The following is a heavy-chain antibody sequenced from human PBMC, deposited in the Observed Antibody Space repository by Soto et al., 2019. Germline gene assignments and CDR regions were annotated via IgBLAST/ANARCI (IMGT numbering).Heavy chain of an antibody. CDR2: ISYDGSNK. V-gene: IGHV3-30*18. Sequence: QVQLVESGGGVVQPGRSLRLSCAASGFTFSSYGMHWVRQAPGKGLEWVAVISYDGSNKYYADSVKGRFTISRDNSKNPLYLQMNRLRAEDTAVYYCAKEGGGYYYDSSGYYWGQGTLVTVSS. CDR3: AKEGGGYYYDSSGYY. J-gene: IGHJ4*02. CDR1: GFTFSSYG. D-gene: IGHD3-22*01.